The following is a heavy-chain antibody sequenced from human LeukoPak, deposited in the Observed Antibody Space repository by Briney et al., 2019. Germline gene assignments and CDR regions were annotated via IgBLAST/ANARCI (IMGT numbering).Heavy chain of an antibody. CDR1: GGSISSSNW. D-gene: IGHD3-22*01. V-gene: IGHV4-4*02. CDR3: ARGGVNYYDSSGYCDY. J-gene: IGHJ4*02. CDR2: IYHSGST. Sequence: NTSETLSLTCAVSGGSISSSNWWSWVRQPPGKGLEWIGEIYHSGSTNYNPSLKSRVTISVDKSKNQFSLKLSSVTAADTAVYYCARGGVNYYDSSGYCDYWGQGTLVTVSS.